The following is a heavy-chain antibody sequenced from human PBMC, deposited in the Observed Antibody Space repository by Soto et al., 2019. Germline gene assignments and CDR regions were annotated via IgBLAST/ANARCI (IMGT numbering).Heavy chain of an antibody. Sequence: SETLSLTCAVSGGSISSSNWWSWVRQPPGKGLEWIGEIYHSGSTNYNPSLKSRVTISVDKSKNQFSLKLSSVTAADTAVYYCSNLGYCSGGSCRYYYYGMDVWGQGTTVTVSS. V-gene: IGHV4-4*02. CDR1: GGSISSSNW. CDR3: SNLGYCSGGSCRYYYYGMDV. J-gene: IGHJ6*02. CDR2: IYHSGST. D-gene: IGHD2-15*01.